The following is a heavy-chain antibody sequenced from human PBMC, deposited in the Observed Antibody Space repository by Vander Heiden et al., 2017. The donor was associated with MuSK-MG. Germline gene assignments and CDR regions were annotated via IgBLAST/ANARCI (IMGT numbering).Heavy chain of an antibody. CDR1: GASVSSGSYY. CDR2: VHYTEST. V-gene: IGHV4-61*01. CDR3: ATEGRSWYMFDS. J-gene: IGHJ4*02. D-gene: IGHD6-13*01. Sequence: QVQLQLSGPGMMKPSETLSPPCTVSGASVSSGSYYWNWIRQSPGKGLEWIGYVHYTESTNYNPSLKSRVTISLDTSKNQFSLRLNSVTAADTAVYYGATEGRSWYMFDSWGQGTLVTVSS.